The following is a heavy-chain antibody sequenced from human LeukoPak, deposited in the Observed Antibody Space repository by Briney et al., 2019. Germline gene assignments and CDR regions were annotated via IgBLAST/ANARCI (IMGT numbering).Heavy chain of an antibody. CDR1: GGSISSHY. Sequence: PSETLSLTCTVSGGSISSHYWSWLRQPPGRGLEWIGYIYYTGSTDYNPSLKSRVTISVDTPNNQFSLKLRSVTAADTAVYYCARDEGISGTTFDYWGQGTLVTVSS. J-gene: IGHJ4*02. D-gene: IGHD1-7*01. CDR3: ARDEGISGTTFDY. V-gene: IGHV4-59*11. CDR2: IYYTGST.